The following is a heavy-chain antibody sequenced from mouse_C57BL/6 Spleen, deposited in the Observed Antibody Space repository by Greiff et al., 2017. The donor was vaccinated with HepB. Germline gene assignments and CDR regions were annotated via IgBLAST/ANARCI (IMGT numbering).Heavy chain of an antibody. CDR2: VYPYNGGT. CDR1: GFTFTDYY. Sequence: EVQLQQSGPVLVKPGPSVKISCKASGFTFTDYYMYWVKQSHGKSLEWIGLVYPYNGGTSYNQKFKGKATLTVDTSSSTAYMELNSLTSEDSAVYYCATYYSKPYWYFDVWGTGTTVTVSS. CDR3: ATYYSKPYWYFDV. D-gene: IGHD2-5*01. J-gene: IGHJ1*03. V-gene: IGHV1-36*01.